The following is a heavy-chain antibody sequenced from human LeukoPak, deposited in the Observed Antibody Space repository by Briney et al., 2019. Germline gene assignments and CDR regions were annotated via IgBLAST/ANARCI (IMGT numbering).Heavy chain of an antibody. V-gene: IGHV4-59*01. D-gene: IGHD3-22*01. CDR2: IYYSGST. Sequence: SETLSLTCTVSGGSLSSYYWSWIRQPPGKGLEWIGYIYYSGSTNYNPSLKSRVTISLDTSKNQFSLKLSSVTAADTAVYYCARGGYYDSSGYYYGGGNAFDIWGQGTMVTVSS. J-gene: IGHJ3*02. CDR3: ARGGYYDSSGYYYGGGNAFDI. CDR1: GGSLSSYY.